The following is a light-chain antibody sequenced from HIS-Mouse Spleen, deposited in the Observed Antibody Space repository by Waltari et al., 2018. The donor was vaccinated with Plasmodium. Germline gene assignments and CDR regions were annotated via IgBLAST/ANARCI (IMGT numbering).Light chain of an antibody. V-gene: IGLV2-14*03. Sequence: QSALTQPASVSGSPGQSITISCTGTSSDVGGYNYVSWYQQHQGKAPKLRIYDVSNRPSGVSNRSFGSKSGNTASLTISGLQAEDEADYYCSSYTSSSTYVFGTGTKVTVL. CDR1: SSDVGGYNY. CDR3: SSYTSSSTYV. CDR2: DVS. J-gene: IGLJ1*01.